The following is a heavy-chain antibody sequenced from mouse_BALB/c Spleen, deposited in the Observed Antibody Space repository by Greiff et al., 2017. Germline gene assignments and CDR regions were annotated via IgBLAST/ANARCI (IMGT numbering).Heavy chain of an antibody. V-gene: IGHV14-1*02. J-gene: IGHJ1*01. CDR1: GFNIKDYY. CDR3: ASLTGTEYFDV. CDR2: IDPENGNT. D-gene: IGHD4-1*01. Sequence: EVQLQQSGAELVRPGALVKLSCKASGFNIKDYYMHWVKQRPEQGLEWIGWIDPENGNTIYDPKFQGKASITADTSSNTAYLQLSSLTSEDTAVYYCASLTGTEYFDVWGAGTTVTVSS.